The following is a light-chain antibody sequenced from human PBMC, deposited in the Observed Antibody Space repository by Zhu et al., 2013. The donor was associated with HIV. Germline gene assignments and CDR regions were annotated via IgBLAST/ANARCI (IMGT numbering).Light chain of an antibody. CDR1: SSDVGAYKY. J-gene: IGLJ2*01. CDR2: DVK. Sequence: QSALTQSPSVSGSPGQSVTISCTGTSSDVGAYKYVSWYQQYPGKAPKLLIYDVKNDPSGVPDRFSGSKSGNTASLTVSGLQADDEADYYCSSYAGGKTVLFGGGTKLTVL. CDR3: SSYAGGKTVL. V-gene: IGLV2-8*01.